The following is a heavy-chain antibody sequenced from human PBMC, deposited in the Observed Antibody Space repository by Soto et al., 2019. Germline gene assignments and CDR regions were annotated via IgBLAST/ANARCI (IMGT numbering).Heavy chain of an antibody. CDR3: ARKFFCGGDCDLDYYDY. CDR1: GFTFSSYS. CDR2: ISSSGRTI. V-gene: IGHV3-48*01. D-gene: IGHD2-21*01. J-gene: IGHJ4*02. Sequence: DVQLVESGGGLAQPGGSLRLSCAASGFTFSSYSINWVRQAPGQGLEWISYISSSGRTIDYADSVKGRFSISRDNAKNSLFLQMNSLRADDTAVYYCARKFFCGGDCDLDYYDYWGRGTLVTVSS.